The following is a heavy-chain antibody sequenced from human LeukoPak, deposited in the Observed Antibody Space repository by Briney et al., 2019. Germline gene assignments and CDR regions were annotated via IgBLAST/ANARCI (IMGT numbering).Heavy chain of an antibody. V-gene: IGHV3-20*04. CDR3: VKLGYDSSDSYPGYFDY. CDR2: INWNGGST. Sequence: GGSLRLSCAASGFTFDDYGMSWVRQAPGKGLEWVSGINWNGGSTGYADSVKGRFTISRDNAKNSLYLRMSSLRAEDTALYYCVKLGYDSSDSYPGYFDYWGQGTLVTVSS. CDR1: GFTFDDYG. J-gene: IGHJ4*02. D-gene: IGHD3-22*01.